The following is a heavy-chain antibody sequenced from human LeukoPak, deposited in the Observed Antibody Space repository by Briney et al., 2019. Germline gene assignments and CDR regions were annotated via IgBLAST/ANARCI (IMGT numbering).Heavy chain of an antibody. V-gene: IGHV3-33*01. D-gene: IGHD6-19*01. CDR1: GFTFSSYG. CDR3: AREYSSGWYYFDY. J-gene: IGHJ4*02. CDR2: IWYDGSNK. Sequence: TGGSLRLSCAASGFTFSSYGMHWVRQAPGKGLEWVAVIWYDGSNKYYADSVKGRFTIPRDNSKNTLYLRMNSLRAEDTAVYYCAREYSSGWYYFDYWGQGTLVTVSS.